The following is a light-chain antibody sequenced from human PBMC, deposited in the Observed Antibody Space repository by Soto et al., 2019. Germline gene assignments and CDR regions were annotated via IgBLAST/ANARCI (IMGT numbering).Light chain of an antibody. CDR1: SSDVGGYNY. CDR2: EVS. Sequence: QSVLTQPPSASGSPGQSVTISCIGTSSDVGGYNYVSWYQQHPGKAPKLIISEVSKRPSGVPDRFSGSKSGNTASLTVSGLQAEDEADYFCSSYTSSTDYVFGTGTKLTVL. CDR3: SSYTSSTDYV. V-gene: IGLV2-8*01. J-gene: IGLJ1*01.